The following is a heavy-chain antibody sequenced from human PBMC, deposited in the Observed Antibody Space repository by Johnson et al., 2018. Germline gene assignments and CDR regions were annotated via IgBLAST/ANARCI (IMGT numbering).Heavy chain of an antibody. J-gene: IGHJ6*03. V-gene: IGHV3-9*01. CDR1: GFTFDDYA. CDR3: AKEGWFGGNYYHYYMDG. CDR2: ISWNSGNI. Sequence: VQLVESGGGLVQXGRSLRLXCAASGFTFDDYAMHWVRQAPGKGLEWVSGISWNSGNIGYAASGKGRCTISRDNAKNSLYLQMTRLRAEDTALYYGAKEGWFGGNYYHYYMDGWGKGTTFTVSS. D-gene: IGHD3-10*01.